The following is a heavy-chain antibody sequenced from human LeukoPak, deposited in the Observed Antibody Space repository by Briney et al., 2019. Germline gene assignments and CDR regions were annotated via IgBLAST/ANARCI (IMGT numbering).Heavy chain of an antibody. CDR1: GFTFSSYS. D-gene: IGHD3-16*02. V-gene: IGHV3-21*01. Sequence: GGSLRLSCAASGFTFSSYSMNWVRQAPGKGLEWVSSISSSSSYIYYADSVKGRFTIPRDNAKNSLYLQMNSLRAEDTAVYYCARDSTFGGVIVPSSFDYWGQGTLVTVSS. J-gene: IGHJ4*02. CDR3: ARDSTFGGVIVPSSFDY. CDR2: ISSSSSYI.